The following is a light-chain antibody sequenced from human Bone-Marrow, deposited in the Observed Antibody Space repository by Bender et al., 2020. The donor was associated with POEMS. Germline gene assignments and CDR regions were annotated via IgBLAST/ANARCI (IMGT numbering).Light chain of an antibody. Sequence: SFELTQPSSVSVSPGQTARITCSGDVLAKKYVRWFQQKPGQAPVMVIYKDTERPSGIPDRFSGSSSGTEVTLSISGAQVDDEADYYCYSATDTMVVFGGGTKLTVL. V-gene: IGLV3-27*01. CDR3: YSATDTMVV. J-gene: IGLJ2*01. CDR2: KDT. CDR1: VLAKKY.